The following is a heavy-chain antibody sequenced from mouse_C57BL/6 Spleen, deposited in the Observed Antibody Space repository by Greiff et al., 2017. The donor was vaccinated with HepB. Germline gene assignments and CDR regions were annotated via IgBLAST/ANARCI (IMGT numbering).Heavy chain of an antibody. CDR2: ISSGSSTI. J-gene: IGHJ1*03. Sequence: DVHLVESGGGLVKPGGSLKLSCAASGFTFSDYGMHWVRQAPEKGLEWVAYISSGSSTIYYADTVKGRFTISRDNAKNTLFLQMTSLRSEDTAMYYCARRTVVADWYFDVWGTGTTVTVSS. V-gene: IGHV5-17*01. D-gene: IGHD1-1*01. CDR1: GFTFSDYG. CDR3: ARRTVVADWYFDV.